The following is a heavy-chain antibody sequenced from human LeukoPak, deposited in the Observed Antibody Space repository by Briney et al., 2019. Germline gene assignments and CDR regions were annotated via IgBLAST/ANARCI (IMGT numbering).Heavy chain of an antibody. V-gene: IGHV4-59*01. Sequence: SETLSLTCTVSGGSISSYYWSWIRQPPGKGLEWIGYIYYSGSTNYNPSLKSRVTISVDTSKNQFSLKLSSVTAADTAVYYCARARGHVDTASPTPATYYFDYWGQGTLVTVSS. CDR2: IYYSGST. CDR1: GGSISSYY. CDR3: ARARGHVDTASPTPATYYFDY. J-gene: IGHJ4*02. D-gene: IGHD5-18*01.